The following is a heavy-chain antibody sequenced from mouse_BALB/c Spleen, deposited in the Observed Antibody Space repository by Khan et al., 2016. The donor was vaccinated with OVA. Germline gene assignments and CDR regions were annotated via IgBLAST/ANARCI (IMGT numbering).Heavy chain of an antibody. CDR1: GYTFTNYW. CDR2: IYPEGYLT. J-gene: IGHJ1*01. D-gene: IGHD3-1*01. Sequence: VELKQSGGEVIRPGTSVKISCKASGYTFTNYWLGWVRQRPGHGPEWIGGIYPEGYLTNYNEQFKGQATLTVDTSSTTANIQLSSLTSEDYDVDCCARWATGYFDVWGEGTKVTVSS. V-gene: IGHV1-63*02. CDR3: ARWATGYFDV.